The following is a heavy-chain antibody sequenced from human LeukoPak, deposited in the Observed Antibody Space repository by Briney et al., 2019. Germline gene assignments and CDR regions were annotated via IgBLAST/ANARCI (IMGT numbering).Heavy chain of an antibody. J-gene: IGHJ6*03. CDR2: IYDSGIA. V-gene: IGHV4-30-4*07. CDR3: ARRGGDMPARGFMDV. CDR1: GDSITSGGYS. D-gene: IGHD3-16*01. Sequence: SETLSLTCVVSGDSITSGGYSWSWIRQPPGKGLEWVCYIYDSGIAFYNPSLKSRVTMSVDTSKNHFFLNLRSVTAADTAVYYCARRGGDMPARGFMDVWGKGTTVTVSS.